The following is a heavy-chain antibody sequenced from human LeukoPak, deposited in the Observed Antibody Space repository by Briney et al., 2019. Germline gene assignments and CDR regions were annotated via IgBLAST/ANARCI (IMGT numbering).Heavy chain of an antibody. CDR3: ARSLPYYDSSGYYWDY. CDR2: ISGSGGST. D-gene: IGHD3-22*01. V-gene: IGHV3-23*01. J-gene: IGHJ4*02. CDR1: GFTFSSYA. Sequence: GGSLRLSCAASGFTFSSYAMSWVRQAPGKGLEWVSTISGSGGSTYYADSVKGRFTISRDNSKNTLYLQMNSLRAEDTAVYYCARSLPYYDSSGYYWDYWGQGTLVTVSS.